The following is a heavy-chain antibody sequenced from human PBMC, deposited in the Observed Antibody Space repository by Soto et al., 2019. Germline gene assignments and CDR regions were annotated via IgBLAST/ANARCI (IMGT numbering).Heavy chain of an antibody. CDR3: ARGGSFVRWLVTSFYAFDI. CDR1: GGSFSGYY. Sequence: QVQLQQWGAGLLKPSETLSLTCAVYGGSFSGYYWSWIRQPPGKGLEWIGEINHSGSTNYNPSLKSRVTISVDTSKNQFSLKLSSVTAADTAVYYCARGGSFVRWLVTSFYAFDIWGKGQWSPSLQ. V-gene: IGHV4-34*01. CDR2: INHSGST. J-gene: IGHJ3*02. D-gene: IGHD6-19*01.